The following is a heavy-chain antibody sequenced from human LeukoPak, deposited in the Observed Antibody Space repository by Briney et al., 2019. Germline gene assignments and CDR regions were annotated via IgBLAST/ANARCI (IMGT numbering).Heavy chain of an antibody. CDR1: GGSISSSSYY. Sequence: SETLSLTCPVSGGSISSSSYYWGWIRHPPGKGLEWIGSIYYSGSIYYNLSLKRRFTISVDTSKNQFSLKLSSVTAADTAVYYCARLSTTVTFFDYWGQGTLVTVSS. J-gene: IGHJ4*02. CDR3: ARLSTTVTFFDY. V-gene: IGHV4-39*01. CDR2: IYYSGSI. D-gene: IGHD4-17*01.